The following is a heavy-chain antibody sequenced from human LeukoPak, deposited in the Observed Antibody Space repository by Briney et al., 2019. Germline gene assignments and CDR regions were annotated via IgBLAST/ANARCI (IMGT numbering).Heavy chain of an antibody. CDR2: IRSKAYGGTT. V-gene: IGHV3-49*03. CDR1: GFTFGDYA. D-gene: IGHD2-2*01. CDR3: ARDGDIVVVPAAMGTNWFDP. J-gene: IGHJ5*02. Sequence: GGSLRLSCTASGFTFGDYAMSWFRQAPEKGLEWVGFIRSKAYGGTTEYAASVKGRFTISRDDSKSIAYLQMNSLKTEDTAVYYCARDGDIVVVPAAMGTNWFDPWGQGTLVTVSS.